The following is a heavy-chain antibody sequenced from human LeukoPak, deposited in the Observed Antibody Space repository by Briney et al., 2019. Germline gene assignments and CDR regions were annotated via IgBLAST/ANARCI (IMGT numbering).Heavy chain of an antibody. CDR3: ARDPGVLRYFDWPNNWFDP. Sequence: ASVKVSCKTSGYTFSNYGVSWVRQAPGQGLEWMGWISAYNNNTNYAQKFQGRVTMTTDTSTSTAYMELRSLRSDDTAVYYCARDPGVLRYFDWPNNWFDPWGQGTLVTVSS. J-gene: IGHJ5*02. CDR2: ISAYNNNT. V-gene: IGHV1-18*01. CDR1: GYTFSNYG. D-gene: IGHD3-9*01.